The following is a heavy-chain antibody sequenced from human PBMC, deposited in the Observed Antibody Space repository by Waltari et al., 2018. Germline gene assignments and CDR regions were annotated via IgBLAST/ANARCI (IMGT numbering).Heavy chain of an antibody. D-gene: IGHD2-15*01. J-gene: IGHJ6*02. CDR1: GYTFTSYD. V-gene: IGHV1-8*03. CDR2: INPNSGNT. CDR3: ARGSCSGGSCYPGYYYYYGMDV. Sequence: QVQLVQSGAEVKKPGDSVKVSCKASGYTFTSYDNNWVRQDTGHGLEWMGWINPNSGNTGYAQKFQGRVTITRNTSISTAYMELSSLRSEDTAVYYCARGSCSGGSCYPGYYYYYGMDVWGQGTTVTVSS.